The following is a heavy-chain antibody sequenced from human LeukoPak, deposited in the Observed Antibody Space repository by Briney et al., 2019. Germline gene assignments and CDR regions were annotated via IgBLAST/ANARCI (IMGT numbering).Heavy chain of an antibody. CDR3: ARAGYSYYGSGSYFLP. Sequence: SVKVSCKASGGTLSSYAISWVRQAPGQGLEWMGGIIPIFGTANYAQKFQGRVTITADESTSTAYMELSSLRSEDTAVYYCARAGYSYYGSGSYFLPWGHGTLVTVSS. V-gene: IGHV1-69*01. CDR1: GGTLSSYA. D-gene: IGHD3-10*01. CDR2: IIPIFGTA. J-gene: IGHJ5*02.